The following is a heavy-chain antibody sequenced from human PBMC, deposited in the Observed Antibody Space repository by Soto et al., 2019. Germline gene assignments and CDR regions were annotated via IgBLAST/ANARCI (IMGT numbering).Heavy chain of an antibody. CDR3: AGMPYTSGLRFDP. Sequence: SETLSLTCNISGDSYSISTYPWSCIRQPPGKALQWIGIIYQSGVTSSNPSLASLVTITHDRSNNQYSLKLKPMTDADTAVYFSAGMPYTSGLRFDPWGPGTLVTVSS. J-gene: IGHJ5*02. CDR1: GDSYSISTYP. V-gene: IGHV4-30-2*01. D-gene: IGHD6-19*01. CDR2: IYQSGVT.